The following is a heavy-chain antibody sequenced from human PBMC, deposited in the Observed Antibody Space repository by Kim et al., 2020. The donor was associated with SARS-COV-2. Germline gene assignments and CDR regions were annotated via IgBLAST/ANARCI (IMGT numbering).Heavy chain of an antibody. CDR2: ISYDGSNK. V-gene: IGHV3-30*18. Sequence: GGSLRLSCAASGFTFSSYGMHWVRQAPGKGLEWVAVISYDGSNKYYADSVKGRFTISRDNSKNTLYLQMNSLRAEDTAVYYCAKDRMTHYAIPLVLWGQGTLVTVSS. J-gene: IGHJ4*02. D-gene: IGHD3-9*01. CDR3: AKDRMTHYAIPLVL. CDR1: GFTFSSYG.